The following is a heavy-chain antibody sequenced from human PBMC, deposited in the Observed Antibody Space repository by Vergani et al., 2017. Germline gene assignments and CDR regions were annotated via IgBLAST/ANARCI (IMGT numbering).Heavy chain of an antibody. CDR3: ARGYRDSSGYRPTSWYVDL. D-gene: IGHD3-22*01. CDR1: GGSISSGNN. V-gene: IGHV4-38-2*02. Sequence: QVQLQESGPGLVKPSQTLSLTCPVSGGSISSGNNWGWIRQPPGKGLEWISSVSHSGDTYFNPSLKGRVSISMDTSKNYFFLTLSSVTAADTAMYYCARGYRDSSGYRPTSWYVDLWGRGTLVTVSS. CDR2: VSHSGDT. J-gene: IGHJ2*01.